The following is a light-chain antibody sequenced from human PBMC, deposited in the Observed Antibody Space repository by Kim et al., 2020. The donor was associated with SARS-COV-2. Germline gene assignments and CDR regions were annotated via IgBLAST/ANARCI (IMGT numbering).Light chain of an antibody. CDR3: SSYAGRQNLV. CDR2: EVN. Sequence: GQSVTLSCTVTSSDIGGYNFVAWYQQHPGKAPKVMIYEVNKRPSGVPDRFSGSKSGNTASLTVSGLQAEDEADYYCSSYAGRQNLVFGGGTQLTVL. J-gene: IGLJ2*01. V-gene: IGLV2-8*01. CDR1: SSDIGGYNF.